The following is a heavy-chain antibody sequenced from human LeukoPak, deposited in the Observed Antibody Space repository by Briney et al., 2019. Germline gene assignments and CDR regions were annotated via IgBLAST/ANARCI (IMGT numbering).Heavy chain of an antibody. V-gene: IGHV4-39*07. CDR3: ARGRKYTSGYRVTELGSGYSDY. Sequence: SETLSLTCTVSGASMSNYYWAWIRQPPGKGLEWIGSIYHSGTTYSGSTYYNPSLKSRVTISLDTSKNQFSLKVGSMTAADTAVYYCARGRKYTSGYRVTELGSGYSDYWGQGTLVTVSS. CDR1: GASMSNYY. J-gene: IGHJ4*02. D-gene: IGHD5-18*01. CDR2: IYHSGTTYSGST.